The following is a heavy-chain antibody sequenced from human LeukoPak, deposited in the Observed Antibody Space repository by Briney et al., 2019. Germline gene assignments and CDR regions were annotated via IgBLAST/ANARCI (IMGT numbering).Heavy chain of an antibody. Sequence: SVKVSCKASGGTFSSYAISWVRQAPGQGLEWMGRIIPILGIANYAQKFQGRVTITADKSTSTAYMELSSLRSEDTAVYYCARGGLSVAAARRFDYWGQGTLVTVSS. V-gene: IGHV1-69*04. CDR2: IIPILGIA. CDR3: ARGGLSVAAARRFDY. CDR1: GGTFSSYA. D-gene: IGHD6-13*01. J-gene: IGHJ4*02.